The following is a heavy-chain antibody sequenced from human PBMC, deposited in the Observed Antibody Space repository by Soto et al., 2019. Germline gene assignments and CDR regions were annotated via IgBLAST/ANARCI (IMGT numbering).Heavy chain of an antibody. V-gene: IGHV1-18*04. CDR3: ARALGYSGYAGMDV. J-gene: IGHJ6*02. CDR1: GYTFTGYY. Sequence: ASVKVSCKASGYTFTGYYMHWVRQAPGQGLEWMGWISAYNGNTNYAQKLQGRVTMTTDTSTSTAYMELRSLRSDDTAVYYCARALGYSGYAGMDVWGQGTTVTVS. D-gene: IGHD5-12*01. CDR2: ISAYNGNT.